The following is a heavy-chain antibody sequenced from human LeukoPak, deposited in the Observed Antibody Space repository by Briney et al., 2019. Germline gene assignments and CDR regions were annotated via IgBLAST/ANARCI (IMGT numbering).Heavy chain of an antibody. CDR1: GDSVSSNSAA. Sequence: SQTLSLTCAISGDSVSSNSAAWNWIRQSPSRGLEWLGRTYYRSKWYNDYAVSVKSRITINPDTSKNQFSLQLNSVTPEDTAVYYCARGTPLGPHCTNGVCYYIEQLVRGSYFDYWGQGTLVTVSS. D-gene: IGHD2-8*01. J-gene: IGHJ4*02. CDR2: TYYRSKWYN. V-gene: IGHV6-1*01. CDR3: ARGTPLGPHCTNGVCYYIEQLVRGSYFDY.